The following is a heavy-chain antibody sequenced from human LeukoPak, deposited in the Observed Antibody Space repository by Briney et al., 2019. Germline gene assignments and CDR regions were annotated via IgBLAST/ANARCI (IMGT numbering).Heavy chain of an antibody. J-gene: IGHJ4*02. CDR3: ARRYSNDYGVAPFDY. V-gene: IGHV4-39*01. Sequence: SETLSLTCTVSGGSSSSSGYYWGWIRQPLGKGLEWIGSIYFSGNTYYNPSLKSRVTISVDTSKNQFSLKLNSVTAADTAVYYCARRYSNDYGVAPFDYWGQGTLVTVSS. CDR1: GGSSSSSGYY. D-gene: IGHD4-17*01. CDR2: IYFSGNT.